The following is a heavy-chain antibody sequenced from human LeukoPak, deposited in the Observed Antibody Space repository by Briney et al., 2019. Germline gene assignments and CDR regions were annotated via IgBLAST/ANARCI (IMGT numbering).Heavy chain of an antibody. CDR2: INISNGNT. Sequence: GASVKVSCKASGYTFINHAIHWVRQAPGQRLEWMGWINISNGNTKYSQNFQGRITITRDTSATTAYMDLSSLRSEDTAMYYCARRLGRSFDYWGQGTLVTVSS. J-gene: IGHJ4*02. CDR3: ARRLGRSFDY. V-gene: IGHV1-3*04. CDR1: GYTFINHA. D-gene: IGHD2-21*01.